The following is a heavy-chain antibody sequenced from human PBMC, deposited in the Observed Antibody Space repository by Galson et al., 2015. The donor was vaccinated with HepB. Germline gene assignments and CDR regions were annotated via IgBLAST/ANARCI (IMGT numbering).Heavy chain of an antibody. V-gene: IGHV3-30*03. D-gene: IGHD6-13*01. CDR2: ISYDGSNK. Sequence: SLRLSCAASGFTFSSYGMHWVRQAPGKGLEWVAVISYDGSNKYYADSVKGRFTISRDNSKNTLYLQMNSLRAEDTAVYYCAIIAAAGRVDYWGQGTLVTVSS. CDR1: GFTFSSYG. J-gene: IGHJ4*02. CDR3: AIIAAAGRVDY.